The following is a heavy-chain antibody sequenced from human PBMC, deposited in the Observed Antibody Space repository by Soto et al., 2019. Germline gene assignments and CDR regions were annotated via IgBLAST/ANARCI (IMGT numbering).Heavy chain of an antibody. Sequence: SETLSLTCTVTGGSTSSYYWSWLRQPPGKGLEWIGYNSYSGSTDYNPSLKSRVTISVDTSKNQFSLKLSSATAADTAVYYCARGVAAAGSYYYYGMDVWGQGTTVTVSS. V-gene: IGHV4-59*01. CDR3: ARGVAAAGSYYYYGMDV. J-gene: IGHJ6*02. D-gene: IGHD6-13*01. CDR1: GGSTSSYY. CDR2: NSYSGST.